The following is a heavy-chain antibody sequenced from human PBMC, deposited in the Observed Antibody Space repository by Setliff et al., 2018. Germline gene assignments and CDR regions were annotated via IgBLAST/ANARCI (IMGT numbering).Heavy chain of an antibody. Sequence: GESLKISCKTSGYTFTDYWIGWVRQMPGKGLEWMGIIFPGNSATKYSPSFHGQVTMSADKSISTAYLQWSSLRASDTAIYYCARVGDYMGFYYNYYMDVWGKGATVTVSS. J-gene: IGHJ6*03. CDR3: ARVGDYMGFYYNYYMDV. CDR2: IFPGNSAT. D-gene: IGHD3-10*01. V-gene: IGHV5-51*01. CDR1: GYTFTDYW.